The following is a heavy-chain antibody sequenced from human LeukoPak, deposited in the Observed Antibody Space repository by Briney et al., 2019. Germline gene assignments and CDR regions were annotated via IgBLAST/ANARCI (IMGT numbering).Heavy chain of an antibody. Sequence: PGGSLRLSCAASGFTFSSYAMSWVRQAPGKGLEWVSAISGSGGSTYYADSVKGRFTISRDNSKNTLYLQMNSLRAEDTAVYYCAKDLYYGSGSGVDAFDIWGQGTMVTVSS. D-gene: IGHD3-10*01. CDR3: AKDLYYGSGSGVDAFDI. CDR1: GFTFSSYA. CDR2: ISGSGGST. V-gene: IGHV3-23*01. J-gene: IGHJ3*02.